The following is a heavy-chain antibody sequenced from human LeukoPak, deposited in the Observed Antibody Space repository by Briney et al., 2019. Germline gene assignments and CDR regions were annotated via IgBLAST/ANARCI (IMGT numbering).Heavy chain of an antibody. D-gene: IGHD6-13*01. V-gene: IGHV4-39*01. CDR2: IYYSGST. CDR3: ARPGIAAAGTDAFDI. J-gene: IGHJ3*02. Sequence: PSETLSLTCIVSGGSISSGTYYWGWIRQPPGKGLEWIGSIYYSGSTYYNPSLKSRVTISVDTSKNQFSLKLSSVTAADTAVYYCARPGIAAAGTDAFDIWGQGTMVTVSS. CDR1: GGSISSGTYY.